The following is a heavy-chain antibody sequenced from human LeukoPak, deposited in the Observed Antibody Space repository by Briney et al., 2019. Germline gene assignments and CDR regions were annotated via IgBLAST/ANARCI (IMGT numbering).Heavy chain of an antibody. CDR3: ARTYYDFWSGTYWFDP. CDR2: INHSGST. D-gene: IGHD3-3*01. J-gene: IGHJ5*02. V-gene: IGHV4-34*01. Sequence: PSETLSLTCAVYGGSFSVYYWSWIRQPPGKGLEWIGEINHSGSTNYNPSLKSRVTISVDTSKNQFSLKLSSVTAADTAVYYCARTYYDFWSGTYWFDPWGQGTLVTVSS. CDR1: GGSFSVYY.